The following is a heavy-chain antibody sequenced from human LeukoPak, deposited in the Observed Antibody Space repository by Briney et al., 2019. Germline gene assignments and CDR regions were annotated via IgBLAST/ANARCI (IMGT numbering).Heavy chain of an antibody. J-gene: IGHJ5*02. CDR1: GGSISSYY. V-gene: IGHV4-39*01. CDR2: IYYSGST. Sequence: SSETLSLTCTVSGGSISSYYWGWIRQPPGKGLEWVGSIYYSGSTYYNPSLKSRVTISVDTSKNQFSPKLSSVTAADTAVYYCAGPDTAADWFDPWGQGTLVSVSS. CDR3: AGPDTAADWFDP. D-gene: IGHD6-13*01.